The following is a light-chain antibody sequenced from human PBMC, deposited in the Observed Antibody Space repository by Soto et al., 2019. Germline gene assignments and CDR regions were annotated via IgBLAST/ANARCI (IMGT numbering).Light chain of an antibody. Sequence: EIVLTQSPATPSLSPGERATLSSSASQSVSGYLAWYQQKPGQAPRLLIYGASYRAAGIPDRFSGSGSGTDITLAISRLEPEDFALYYCQQYGSSPWTFGQGTKVDIK. CDR1: QSVSGY. CDR2: GAS. V-gene: IGKV3-20*01. J-gene: IGKJ1*01. CDR3: QQYGSSPWT.